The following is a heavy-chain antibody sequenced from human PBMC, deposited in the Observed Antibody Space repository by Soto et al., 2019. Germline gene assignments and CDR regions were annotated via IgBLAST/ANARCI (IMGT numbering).Heavy chain of an antibody. D-gene: IGHD3-22*01. CDR1: GFTFSSYR. CDR2: ITSSSSHI. J-gene: IGHJ4*02. V-gene: IGHV3-21*01. CDR3: AREVDYDRSGYYNDYFDY. Sequence: LRLSCAASGFTFSSYRMNWVRQAPGKGLEWVSSITSSSSHIYSADSVKGRFTISRDNAKNSLYLQMNSLRAEDTAVYYCAREVDYDRSGYYNDYFDYWGQGTLVTVSS.